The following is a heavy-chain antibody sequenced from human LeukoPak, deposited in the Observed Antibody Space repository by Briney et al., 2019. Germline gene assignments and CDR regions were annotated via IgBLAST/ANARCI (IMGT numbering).Heavy chain of an antibody. CDR3: ARGGPSQVATVYWFFDL. J-gene: IGHJ2*01. Sequence: ASVNVSFKASGYTFTDYYMHWVRQAPGQGLEWMGSINPNNGGTNTAQRFQGRVTITRDTSIATAYMDLSSLRSDDTAVYYCARGGPSQVATVYWFFDLWGRGTLVTVSS. CDR1: GYTFTDYY. V-gene: IGHV1-2*02. D-gene: IGHD5-12*01. CDR2: INPNNGGT.